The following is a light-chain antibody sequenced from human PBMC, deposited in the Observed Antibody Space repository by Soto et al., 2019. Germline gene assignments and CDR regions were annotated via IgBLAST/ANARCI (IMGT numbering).Light chain of an antibody. J-gene: IGLJ2*01. CDR2: ESS. CDR1: SSDVGSYNL. Sequence: QSVLTQPASVSGSPGQSITISCTGTSSDVGSYNLVSWYQQHPGKAPKLMIYESSKRPSGVSNRFSGSKSGNTASLTISGLQAEDEADYYCCSYAGSSIVVFGGGTKLTVL. V-gene: IGLV2-23*01. CDR3: CSYAGSSIVV.